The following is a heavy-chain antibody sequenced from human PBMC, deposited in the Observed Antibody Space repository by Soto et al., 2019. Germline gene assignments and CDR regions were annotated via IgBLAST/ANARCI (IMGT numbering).Heavy chain of an antibody. CDR1: GFTFSDYG. Sequence: GGSLRLSCAAAGFTFSDYGMHWVRQAPGKGLEWVAVISYDGSNRYHGDSVKGRFTVSRDNARSTLYLEMNSLRSEDTAIYYCTKGPGHSHGWYHGIFDYWGQGALVTVSS. CDR2: ISYDGSNR. J-gene: IGHJ4*02. D-gene: IGHD6-19*01. V-gene: IGHV3-30*18. CDR3: TKGPGHSHGWYHGIFDY.